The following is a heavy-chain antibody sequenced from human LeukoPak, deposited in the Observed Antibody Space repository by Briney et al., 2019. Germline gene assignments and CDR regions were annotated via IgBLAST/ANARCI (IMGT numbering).Heavy chain of an antibody. CDR3: VRGTGY. J-gene: IGHJ4*02. CDR2: ISSNGDNT. CDR1: GFTFSTYV. V-gene: IGHV3-64D*06. Sequence: PGGSLRLSCSVSGFTFSTYVMHWVRQAPGKGLEYVSAISSNGDNTYYADSVKGRFTISRDNSKNTLYLQMSSLRPDDTAVYFRVRGTGYWGQGTLVTVSS.